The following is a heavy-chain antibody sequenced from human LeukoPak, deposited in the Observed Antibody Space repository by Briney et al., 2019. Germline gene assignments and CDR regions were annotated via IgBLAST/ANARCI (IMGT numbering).Heavy chain of an antibody. CDR2: IYHSGST. CDR3: ARESVRGGPAVVVVFDY. J-gene: IGHJ4*02. CDR1: GYSISSGYY. D-gene: IGHD2-15*01. V-gene: IGHV4-38-2*02. Sequence: PSETLSLTCTVSGYSISSGYYWGWIRQPPGEGLEWIGSIYHSGSTYYNPSLKSRVTISVDTSKNQFSLKLSSVTAADTAVYYCARESVRGGPAVVVVFDYWGQGTLATVSS.